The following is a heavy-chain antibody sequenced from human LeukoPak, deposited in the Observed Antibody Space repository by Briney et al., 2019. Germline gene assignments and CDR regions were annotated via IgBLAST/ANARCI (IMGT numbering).Heavy chain of an antibody. CDR2: TYYRSKWYH. Sequence: SQTLSLTCAISGDSVSSKSAAWHWIRQSPSRGLEWLGRTYYRSKWYHEYAVSVKSRITINPDTSKNQFSLQLNSVTPEDTAIYYCAILRTASSFDFWGQGTLVTVSS. D-gene: IGHD1-1*01. CDR3: AILRTASSFDF. V-gene: IGHV6-1*01. CDR1: GDSVSSKSAA. J-gene: IGHJ4*02.